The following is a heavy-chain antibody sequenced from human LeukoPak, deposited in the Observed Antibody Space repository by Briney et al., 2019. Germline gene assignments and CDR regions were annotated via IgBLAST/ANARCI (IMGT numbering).Heavy chain of an antibody. J-gene: IGHJ5*02. D-gene: IGHD6-6*01. V-gene: IGHV1-2*02. CDR2: INPNSGGT. CDR1: GYTLTGYY. CDR3: ARDPIAARAVNWFDP. Sequence: ASVKLSCKASGYTLTGYYMDWVRQAPGQGLEWMGWINPNSGGTNYAQKFQGRVTMTRDTSISTAYMELSRLRSDDTAVYYCARDPIAARAVNWFDPWGQGTLVTVSS.